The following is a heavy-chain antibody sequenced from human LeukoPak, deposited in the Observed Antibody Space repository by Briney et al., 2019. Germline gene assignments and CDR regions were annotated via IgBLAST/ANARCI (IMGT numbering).Heavy chain of an antibody. CDR1: GGSISSYY. J-gene: IGHJ5*02. D-gene: IGHD2-2*01. CDR3: ERGAVVVPAAMGTSNGFDP. CDR2: IYYSGST. Sequence: SETLSLTCTVSGGSISSYYWSWIRQPPGKGLEWIGYIYYSGSTNYNPSLKSRVTISVDTSKNQFSLKLSSVTAADTAVYYCERGAVVVPAAMGTSNGFDPWGQGTLVTVSS. V-gene: IGHV4-59*01.